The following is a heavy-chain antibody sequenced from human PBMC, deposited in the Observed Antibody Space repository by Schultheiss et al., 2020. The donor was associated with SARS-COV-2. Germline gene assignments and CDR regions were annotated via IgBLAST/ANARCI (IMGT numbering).Heavy chain of an antibody. D-gene: IGHD3-22*01. CDR1: GGSVSSGSYY. CDR2: IYYSGST. V-gene: IGHV4-61*01. Sequence: SKTLSLTCTVSGGSVSSGSYYWSWIRQPPGKGLEWIGYIYYSGSTSYNPSLKSRVTISVDTSKNQFSLKLSSVTAADTAVFYCARGNSYFYDSSGYYPFDSWGQGILVTVSS. CDR3: ARGNSYFYDSSGYYPFDS. J-gene: IGHJ4*02.